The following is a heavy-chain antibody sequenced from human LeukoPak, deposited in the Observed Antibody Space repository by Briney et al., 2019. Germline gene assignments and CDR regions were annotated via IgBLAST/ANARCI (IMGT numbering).Heavy chain of an antibody. J-gene: IGHJ5*02. Sequence: ASVKVSCKASVYTFTSYGISWVQQAPGQGLEWMGWISAYNGNTNYAQKLQGRVSLTTDTSTSTAYMELRSLRSDDTAVYYCARGGSYENWFDPWGQGALVTASS. CDR1: VYTFTSYG. D-gene: IGHD1-26*01. V-gene: IGHV1-18*01. CDR2: ISAYNGNT. CDR3: ARGGSYENWFDP.